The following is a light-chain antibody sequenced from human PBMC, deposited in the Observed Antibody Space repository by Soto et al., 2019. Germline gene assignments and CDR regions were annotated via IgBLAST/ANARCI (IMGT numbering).Light chain of an antibody. V-gene: IGKV1-5*03. CDR2: KAS. Sequence: DIQMTQSPSTLSGSVGARVTITCRASQSINIWLAWYQQKPGKAPKLLIYKASSLESGVPSRFSGSGSGTEFTLTISSLQPDDFATYYCQQYDTQYTFGQGTKLEIK. CDR1: QSINIW. CDR3: QQYDTQYT. J-gene: IGKJ2*01.